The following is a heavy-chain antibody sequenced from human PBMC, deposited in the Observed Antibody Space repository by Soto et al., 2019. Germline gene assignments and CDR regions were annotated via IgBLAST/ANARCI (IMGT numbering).Heavy chain of an antibody. J-gene: IGHJ6*02. V-gene: IGHV1-24*01. Sequence: ASVKVSCKVSGYTLTELSMHWVRQAPGKGLEWMGGFDPEDGETIYAQKFQGRVTVTEDTSTDTAYMELSSLRSEDTAVYYCATDYYGSGSYYYGMDVWGQGTTVTVSS. D-gene: IGHD3-10*01. CDR1: GYTLTELS. CDR3: ATDYYGSGSYYYGMDV. CDR2: FDPEDGET.